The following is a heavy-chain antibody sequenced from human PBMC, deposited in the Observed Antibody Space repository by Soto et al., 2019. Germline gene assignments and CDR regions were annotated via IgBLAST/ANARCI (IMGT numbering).Heavy chain of an antibody. CDR2: IYYSGST. J-gene: IGHJ4*02. D-gene: IGHD6-6*01. CDR3: SKSSIAALVPDDY. Sequence: SETLSLTCTVSGGSISSSSYYWGWIRQPPGKGLEWIGSIYYSGSTYYNPSLKSRVTISVDTSKNQFSLKLSSVTAADTAVYYCSKSSIAALVPDDYWGQGILVTVSS. CDR1: GGSISSSSYY. V-gene: IGHV4-39*01.